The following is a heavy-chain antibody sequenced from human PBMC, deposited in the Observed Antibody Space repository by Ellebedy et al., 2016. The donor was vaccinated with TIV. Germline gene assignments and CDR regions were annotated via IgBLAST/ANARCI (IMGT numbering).Heavy chain of an antibody. D-gene: IGHD2-2*02. V-gene: IGHV1-24*01. CDR3: ATEITSLGYCSSTSCYSFDY. Sequence: ASVKVSCKVSGYTLTELSMHWVRQAPGKGLEWMGGFDPEDGETIYAQKFQGRVTMTEDTSTDIAYMELSSLRSEDTAVYYCATEITSLGYCSSTSCYSFDYWGQGTLVTVSS. J-gene: IGHJ4*02. CDR1: GYTLTELS. CDR2: FDPEDGET.